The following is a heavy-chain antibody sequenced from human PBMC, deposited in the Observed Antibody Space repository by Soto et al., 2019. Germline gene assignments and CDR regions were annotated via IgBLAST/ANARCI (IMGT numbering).Heavy chain of an antibody. D-gene: IGHD3-10*01. CDR2: INDSGNI. Sequence: QVQLQQWGAGLLKPSETLSLTCAVYGGSFSGYQWSWIRQTPGKGLEWIGEINDSGNINYKPSLKSRVTIFLDTPKKQISLKLSSVTAADTAVYYCARGLILWFGDLSRRVGYYYYMDVWGKGTTVIVSS. CDR3: ARGLILWFGDLSRRVGYYYYMDV. J-gene: IGHJ6*03. V-gene: IGHV4-34*01. CDR1: GGSFSGYQ.